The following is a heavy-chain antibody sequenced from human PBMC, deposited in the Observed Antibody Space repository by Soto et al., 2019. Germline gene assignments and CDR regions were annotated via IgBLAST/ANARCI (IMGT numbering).Heavy chain of an antibody. Sequence: GGSLRLSCAASGFTFSSYSMNWVRQAPGKGLEWVSYISSSSSTIYYADSVKGRFTISRDNAKNSLYLQMNSLRDEDTAVYYCAREKDYVWGSYRNHFDYWGQGTLVTVSS. J-gene: IGHJ4*02. CDR1: GFTFSSYS. CDR3: AREKDYVWGSYRNHFDY. CDR2: ISSSSSTI. D-gene: IGHD3-16*02. V-gene: IGHV3-48*02.